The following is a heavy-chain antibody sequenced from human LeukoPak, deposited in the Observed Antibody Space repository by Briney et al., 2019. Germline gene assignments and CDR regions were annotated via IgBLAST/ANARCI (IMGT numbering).Heavy chain of an antibody. Sequence: PGGSLRLSCAASGFTFSNYNMNWVRQAPGKGLEWVSFISGSSEYIYHADSVKGRFTISRDNAKNSLYLQMNSLRAEDTAVYYCARGTPTTRDFDSWGQGTLVTVSS. D-gene: IGHD4-11*01. CDR1: GFTFSNYN. V-gene: IGHV3-21*01. CDR2: ISGSSEYI. CDR3: ARGTPTTRDFDS. J-gene: IGHJ4*02.